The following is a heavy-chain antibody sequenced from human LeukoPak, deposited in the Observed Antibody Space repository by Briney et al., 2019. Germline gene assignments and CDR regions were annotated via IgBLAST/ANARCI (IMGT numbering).Heavy chain of an antibody. J-gene: IGHJ4*02. Sequence: ASVKVSCKASGYTFTGYFMHWVRQAPGQGLEWMGWINPNSGATNYAQNFQGRVTMTRDTSISTAYMGLRSDDTAVYYCARGHYDTSGYYHLDYWGQGTLVTVSS. V-gene: IGHV1-2*02. CDR3: ARGHYDTSGYYHLDY. CDR2: INPNSGAT. D-gene: IGHD3-22*01. CDR1: GYTFTGYF.